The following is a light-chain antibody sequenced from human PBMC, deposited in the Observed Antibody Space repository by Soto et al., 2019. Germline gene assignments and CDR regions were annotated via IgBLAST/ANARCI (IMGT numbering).Light chain of an antibody. CDR2: DAS. J-gene: IGKJ3*01. CDR3: QQRSNWPPVIT. V-gene: IGKV3-11*01. Sequence: EIVLTQSPATLSLSPGERATLSCRASQSVSSYLAWYQQKPGQAPRLLIYDASNRATGIPARFSGSGSGTDXXLTISSLEPEDFAVYYCQQRSNWPPVITFGPGTKVDIK. CDR1: QSVSSY.